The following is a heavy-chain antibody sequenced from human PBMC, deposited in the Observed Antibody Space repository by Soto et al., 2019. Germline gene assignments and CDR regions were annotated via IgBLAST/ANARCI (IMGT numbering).Heavy chain of an antibody. CDR1: GFTFSSFW. V-gene: IGHV3-7*01. CDR3: ARDRDSSGYDFFDY. J-gene: IGHJ4*02. D-gene: IGHD3-22*01. Sequence: EVQLVESGGGLVQPGGSLRLSCAASGFTFSSFWMTWVRQAPGKGLEWVANIKEDGSEKKYVDSVKGRFTISRDNAKKSLYLQMNSLRVEDTAVYYCARDRDSSGYDFFDYWGQGTLVTVSS. CDR2: IKEDGSEK.